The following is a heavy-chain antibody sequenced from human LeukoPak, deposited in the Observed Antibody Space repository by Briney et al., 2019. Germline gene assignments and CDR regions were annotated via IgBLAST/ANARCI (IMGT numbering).Heavy chain of an antibody. V-gene: IGHV1-18*01. J-gene: IGHJ6*03. CDR1: CYTFTSYG. Sequence: ASVKVSCKASCYTFTSYGISWVRQAPGQGLEWMGWISAYNGNTNYAQKLQGRVTMTTDTSTSTAYMELRSLRSDDTAVYYCARYIAVAGGNYYYYMDVWGKGTTVTVSS. D-gene: IGHD6-19*01. CDR3: ARYIAVAGGNYYYYMDV. CDR2: ISAYNGNT.